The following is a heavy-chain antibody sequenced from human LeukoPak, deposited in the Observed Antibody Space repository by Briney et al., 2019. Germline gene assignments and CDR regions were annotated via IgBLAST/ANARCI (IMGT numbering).Heavy chain of an antibody. J-gene: IGHJ3*02. CDR2: IKQDGSER. Sequence: GGSLRLSCAASGFTFSSYWMTWVRQAPGKGLEWVTNIKQDGSERYYVDSVKGRFTISRDNAKSSLYLQMNSLRAEDTAVYFCARDHSVADWAADIWGRGTMVTVSS. CDR1: GFTFSSYW. V-gene: IGHV3-7*05. D-gene: IGHD3-9*01. CDR3: ARDHSVADWAADI.